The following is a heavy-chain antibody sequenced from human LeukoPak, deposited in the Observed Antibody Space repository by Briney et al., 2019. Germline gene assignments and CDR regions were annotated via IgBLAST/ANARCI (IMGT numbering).Heavy chain of an antibody. Sequence: PGGSLRLSCAASGFTFSFYWMSWVRQAPGKGLEWVANIKQDGSEKYYVDSVRGRFTISRDNTKNSLYLQMNSLRAEDTAVYYCTRDDTVTTRVGFIDWGQGTLVTVS. CDR2: IKQDGSEK. V-gene: IGHV3-7*01. CDR1: GFTFSFYW. D-gene: IGHD4-17*01. CDR3: TRDDTVTTRVGFID. J-gene: IGHJ4*02.